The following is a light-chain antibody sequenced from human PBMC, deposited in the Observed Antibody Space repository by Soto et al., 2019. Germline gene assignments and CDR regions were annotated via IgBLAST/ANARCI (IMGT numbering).Light chain of an antibody. J-gene: IGKJ3*01. CDR1: QSLSSN. V-gene: IGKV3D-15*01. Sequence: EIVMTQSPATLSVSPGERATLSCRASQSLSSNLAWYQQKPGQAPRLLIYDASKRATGIPARFSGSGSGTEFTLTINSLQSEDFAVYFCQQYDNLPLTFGPGTKVDIK. CDR2: DAS. CDR3: QQYDNLPLT.